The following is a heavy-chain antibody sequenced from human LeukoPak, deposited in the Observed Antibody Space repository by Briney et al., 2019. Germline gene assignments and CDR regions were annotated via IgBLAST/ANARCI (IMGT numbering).Heavy chain of an antibody. V-gene: IGHV3-23*01. J-gene: IGHJ4*02. D-gene: IGHD6-13*01. Sequence: GGSLRLSCAASGFTVSSNYMSWVRQAPGKGLEWVSGISGSGSSTYYADSVKGRFTISRDNSKNTLILQMNSLRAEDTAVYYCAKTAGGAAAGSCLEGWGQGTLVTVSS. CDR2: ISGSGSST. CDR1: GFTVSSNY. CDR3: AKTAGGAAAGSCLEG.